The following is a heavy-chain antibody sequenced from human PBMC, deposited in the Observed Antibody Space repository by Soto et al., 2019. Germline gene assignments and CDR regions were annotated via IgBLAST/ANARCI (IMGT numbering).Heavy chain of an antibody. Sequence: EVQLVESGGGLVQPGGSLRLSCAASGFTVSSNYMSWVRQAPGKGLEWVSVIYSGGSTYYADYVKGRFTISRDNSKNTLYLQMNSLRAEDTAVYYCARDGGNYDYICGAYYYMDVWGTGTTVTVSS. CDR3: ARDGGNYDYICGAYYYMDV. D-gene: IGHD3-16*01. J-gene: IGHJ6*03. CDR2: IYSGGST. CDR1: GFTVSSNY. V-gene: IGHV3-66*01.